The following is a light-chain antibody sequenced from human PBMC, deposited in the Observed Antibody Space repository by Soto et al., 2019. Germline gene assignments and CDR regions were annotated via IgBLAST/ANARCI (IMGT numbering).Light chain of an antibody. CDR3: QHYNDWAPAFT. V-gene: IGKV3D-15*01. J-gene: IGKJ3*01. CDR2: GAS. Sequence: EILMTQSPATLSVSPGERATLSCRASQSLSRNLAWYQQKPGQAPRLIIYGASTRASGIPARFSGSGSGTEFTLTISSLQSEDFALYYCQHYNDWAPAFTFGPGTKVDL. CDR1: QSLSRN.